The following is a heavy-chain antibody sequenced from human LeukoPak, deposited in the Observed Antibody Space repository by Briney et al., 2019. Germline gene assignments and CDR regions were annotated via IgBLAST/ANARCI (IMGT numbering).Heavy chain of an antibody. CDR3: VRTSSGYSPI. CDR1: GFTFSWHA. J-gene: IGHJ3*02. Sequence: GGSLRLSCSASGFTFSWHAMHWVRQAPGKGLEYVSAISSNGGSTYYADSVKGRFTISRDNSKNTLYLQMSNLRAEDTAVFYCVRTSSGYSPIWGQGTMVTVSS. CDR2: ISSNGGST. V-gene: IGHV3-64D*06. D-gene: IGHD3-22*01.